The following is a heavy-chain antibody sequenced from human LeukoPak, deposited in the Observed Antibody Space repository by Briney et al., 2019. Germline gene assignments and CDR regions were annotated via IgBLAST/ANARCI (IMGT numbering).Heavy chain of an antibody. Sequence: GRSLRLSCAASGFTFSSYAMHWVRQAPGKGLEWVAVISYDGSNKYYADSVKGRFTISRDNSKNTLYLQTNSLRAEDTAVCYCARDNRNYSPFDYWGQGTLVTVSS. CDR2: ISYDGSNK. J-gene: IGHJ4*02. CDR1: GFTFSSYA. V-gene: IGHV3-30-3*01. D-gene: IGHD4-11*01. CDR3: ARDNRNYSPFDY.